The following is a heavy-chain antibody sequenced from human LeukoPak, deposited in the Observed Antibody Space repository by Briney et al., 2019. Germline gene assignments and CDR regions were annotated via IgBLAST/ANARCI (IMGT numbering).Heavy chain of an antibody. CDR3: AKDSGYSFGFGY. J-gene: IGHJ4*02. D-gene: IGHD5-18*01. CDR2: ISGSAVST. CDR1: GFTFSSYA. V-gene: IGHV3-23*01. Sequence: GGSLRLSCAASGFTFSSYAITWVRQAPGKGLEWVSTISGSAVSTYYADSVKGRFTISRDNSKNTVYLQMNTLRAEDTAVYYCAKDSGYSFGFGYWGQGTLVTVSS.